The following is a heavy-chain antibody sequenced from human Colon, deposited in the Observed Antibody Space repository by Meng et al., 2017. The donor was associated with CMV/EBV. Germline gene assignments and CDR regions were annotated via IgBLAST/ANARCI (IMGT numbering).Heavy chain of an antibody. Sequence: GESLKISCAASRFTFSSFGMHWVRQAPGKGLEWVAFIRYDGSDKYYVDSVKGRFTISRDNSKNTLYLQMNSLRAEDTAVYYCAKYSSSSLSFESWGQGTLVTSPQ. V-gene: IGHV3-30*02. CDR2: IRYDGSDK. CDR3: AKYSSSSLSFES. J-gene: IGHJ4*02. CDR1: RFTFSSFG. D-gene: IGHD6-6*01.